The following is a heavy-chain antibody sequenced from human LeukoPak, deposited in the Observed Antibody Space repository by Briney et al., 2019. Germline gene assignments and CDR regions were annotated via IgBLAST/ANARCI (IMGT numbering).Heavy chain of an antibody. D-gene: IGHD3-10*01. CDR3: ARLRSYGSGSYYIFDY. CDR2: ISSSGSTI. CDR1: GFTFSDYY. V-gene: IGHV3-11*04. Sequence: PGGSLRLSCAASGFTFSDYYMSWIRQAPGKGLEWVSYISSSGSTIYYADSVKGRFTISRDNAKNSLYLQMNSLRAEDTAVYYCARLRSYGSGSYYIFDYWGQGTLVTVSS. J-gene: IGHJ4*02.